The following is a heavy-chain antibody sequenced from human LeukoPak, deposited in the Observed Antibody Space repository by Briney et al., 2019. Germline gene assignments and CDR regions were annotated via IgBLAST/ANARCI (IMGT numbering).Heavy chain of an antibody. CDR2: ISGSGGST. CDR1: GFTFSSYW. D-gene: IGHD3-22*01. CDR3: ATSHSSGYYFSQYYFDY. J-gene: IGHJ4*02. V-gene: IGHV3-23*01. Sequence: PGGSLRLSCAASGFTFSSYWMHWVRQAPGKGLEWVSAISGSGGSTYYADSVKGRFTISRDNSKNTLYLQMNSLRAEDTAVYYCATSHSSGYYFSQYYFDYWGQGTLVTVSS.